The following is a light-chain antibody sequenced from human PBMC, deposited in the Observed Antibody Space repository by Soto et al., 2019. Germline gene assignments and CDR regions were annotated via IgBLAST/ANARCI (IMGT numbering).Light chain of an antibody. Sequence: QPASVSGSPGQSITISCTGTSSDVGGYNYVSWYQQHPGKAPKLMIYEVSNRPSGVSNRFSGSKSGNTASLTISGLQAEDEADYYCSSYTSSSAAVFGGGTKVTVL. CDR1: SSDVGGYNY. V-gene: IGLV2-14*01. J-gene: IGLJ7*01. CDR2: EVS. CDR3: SSYTSSSAAV.